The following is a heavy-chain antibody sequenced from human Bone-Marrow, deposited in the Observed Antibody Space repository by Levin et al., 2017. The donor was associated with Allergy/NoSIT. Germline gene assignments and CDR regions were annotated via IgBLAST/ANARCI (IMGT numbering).Heavy chain of an antibody. CDR3: AKDMGPGGVGATPHY. D-gene: IGHD1-26*01. Sequence: AGESLKISCAASAFTFSSYAMTWVRQAPGKGLECVSAISRSGSDTYYADSVKGRFTISRDNSKNTLFLQMDSLRADDTAIYYCAKDMGPGGVGATPHYWGQGTLVTVSS. J-gene: IGHJ4*02. V-gene: IGHV3-23*01. CDR1: AFTFSSYA. CDR2: ISRSGSDT.